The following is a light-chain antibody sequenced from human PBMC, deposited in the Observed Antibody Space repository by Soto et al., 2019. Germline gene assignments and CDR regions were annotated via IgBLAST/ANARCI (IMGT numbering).Light chain of an antibody. CDR2: SNN. CDR1: SSNIGSNT. CDR3: AAWDDSLNGWV. V-gene: IGLV1-44*01. J-gene: IGLJ3*02. Sequence: QSVLTQAPSASGTPGQRVTISCSGSSSNIGSNTVNWYQQLPGTAPKLLIYSNNQRPSGVPDRFSGSKSGTSASLAISGLQYEDEADYYCAAWDDSLNGWVFGGGTKLTVL.